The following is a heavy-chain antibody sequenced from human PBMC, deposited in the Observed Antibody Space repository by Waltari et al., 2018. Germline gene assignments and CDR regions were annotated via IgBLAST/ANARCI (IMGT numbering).Heavy chain of an antibody. Sequence: QITLTESGPTLVKPTHTLTLTCPFSGFSLTPSGVGVGWLRQHPGKALEWRALIYWNDDKRYSPSLKSRRTITKDTAKNQVVLTMTNMDPVDTATYYCAHRPLVGNWFDPWGQGTLVTVSS. CDR3: AHRPLVGNWFDP. V-gene: IGHV2-5*01. J-gene: IGHJ5*02. CDR2: IYWNDDK. CDR1: GFSLTPSGVG. D-gene: IGHD3-10*01.